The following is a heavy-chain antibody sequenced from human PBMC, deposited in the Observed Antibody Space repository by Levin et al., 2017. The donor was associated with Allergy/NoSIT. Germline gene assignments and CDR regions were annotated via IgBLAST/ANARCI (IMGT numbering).Heavy chain of an antibody. Sequence: SVKVSCKASGGTFSSYAISWVRQAPGQGLEWMGGIIPIFGTANYAQKFQGRVTITADESTSTAYMELSSLRSEDTAVYYCARKQQLGNRNWFDPWGQGTLVTVSS. D-gene: IGHD6-13*01. CDR1: GGTFSSYA. J-gene: IGHJ5*02. V-gene: IGHV1-69*13. CDR2: IIPIFGTA. CDR3: ARKQQLGNRNWFDP.